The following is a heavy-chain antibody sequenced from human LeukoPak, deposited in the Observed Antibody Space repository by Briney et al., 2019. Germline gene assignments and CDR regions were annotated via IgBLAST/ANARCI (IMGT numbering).Heavy chain of an antibody. V-gene: IGHV4-34*01. Sequence: SETLSLTCAVYGGSFSGYYWSWIRQPPGKGLEWIGEINHSGSTNYNPSLKSRVTISVDTSKNQFSLKLSSVTAADTAVYYCARDFYSSSSGPYYMDVWGKGTTVTVSS. D-gene: IGHD6-6*01. J-gene: IGHJ6*03. CDR2: INHSGST. CDR1: GGSFSGYY. CDR3: ARDFYSSSSGPYYMDV.